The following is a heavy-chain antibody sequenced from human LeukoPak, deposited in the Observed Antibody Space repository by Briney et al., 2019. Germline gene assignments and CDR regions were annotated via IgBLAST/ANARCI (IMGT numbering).Heavy chain of an antibody. V-gene: IGHV4-59*08. CDR1: GGSISSYY. J-gene: IGHJ4*02. CDR3: ARHWETSSWYVDY. D-gene: IGHD6-13*01. Sequence: KTSETLTLTCTVSGGSISSYYGRWIRQPPGKGLEWIGYIYYSGSTNYNPSLKSRVTISVDTSKNQLSLKLSSVTAADTAVYYCARHWETSSWYVDYWGQGALVTVSS. CDR2: IYYSGST.